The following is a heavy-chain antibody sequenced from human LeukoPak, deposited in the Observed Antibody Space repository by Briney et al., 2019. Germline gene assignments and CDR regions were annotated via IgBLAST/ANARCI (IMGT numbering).Heavy chain of an antibody. CDR1: GFTFSSYE. V-gene: IGHV3-48*03. Sequence: QPGGSLRLSCAASGFTFSSYEMNWVRQAPGKGLEWVSYISSSGSTIYYADSVKGRLTISRDNAKNSLYLQMNSLRAEDTAVYYCARALWGCSSTSCYGYWGQGTLVTVSS. D-gene: IGHD2-2*01. J-gene: IGHJ4*02. CDR2: ISSSGSTI. CDR3: ARALWGCSSTSCYGY.